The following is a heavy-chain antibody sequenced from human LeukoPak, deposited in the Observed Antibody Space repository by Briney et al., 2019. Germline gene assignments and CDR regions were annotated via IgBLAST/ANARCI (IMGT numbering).Heavy chain of an antibody. CDR3: ASYCSSTSCSTFDY. Sequence: GGSLRLSCTASGFTFGEYTMSWFRQAPGKGLEWVSVIYSGGSTYYADSVKGRFTISRDNSKNTLYLQMNSLRAEDTAVYYCASYCSSTSCSTFDYWGQGTLVTVSS. J-gene: IGHJ4*02. D-gene: IGHD2-2*01. V-gene: IGHV3-53*01. CDR1: GFTFGEYT. CDR2: IYSGGST.